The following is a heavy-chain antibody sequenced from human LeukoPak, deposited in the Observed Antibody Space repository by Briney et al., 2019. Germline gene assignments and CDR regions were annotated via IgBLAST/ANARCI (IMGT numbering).Heavy chain of an antibody. CDR1: GFTFSSYA. V-gene: IGHV3-23*01. CDR3: AKTGYSSSSRPPFDY. CDR2: ISGSGGST. Sequence: GGSLRLSCAASGFTFSSYAMSWVRQAPGKGLEWVSAISGSGGSTYYADSVKGRFTISRDNSKNTLYLQMNSLRAEDTAVYYCAKTGYSSSSRPPFDYWGQGTLVTVSS. J-gene: IGHJ4*02. D-gene: IGHD6-6*01.